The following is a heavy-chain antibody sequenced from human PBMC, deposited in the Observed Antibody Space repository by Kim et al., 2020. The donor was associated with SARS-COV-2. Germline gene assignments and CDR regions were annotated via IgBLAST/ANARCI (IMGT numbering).Heavy chain of an antibody. D-gene: IGHD3-3*01. CDR3: ARERTVTIFGGDFDY. J-gene: IGHJ4*02. Sequence: DSLKGRFTISRDNAKNSRYLQMNSVRDEDTAVYYCARERTVTIFGGDFDYWGQGTLVTVSS. V-gene: IGHV3-48*02.